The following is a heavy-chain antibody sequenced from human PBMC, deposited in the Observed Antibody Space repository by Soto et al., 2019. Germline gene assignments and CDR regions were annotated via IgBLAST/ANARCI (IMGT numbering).Heavy chain of an antibody. CDR1: GFTFSSYEM. CDR3: ARIERYSTYEYFDF. D-gene: IGHD5-12*01. V-gene: IGHV2-26*01. J-gene: IGHJ4*02. CDR2: VFSNDAK. Sequence: LRLSCAGSGFTFSSYEMNWVRQAPGKALEWLAHVFSNDAKSYSPSLKGRLTISRDTFRSQVVLTMTNVDPVDTATYFCARIERYSTYEYFDFWGQGTLVTVSS.